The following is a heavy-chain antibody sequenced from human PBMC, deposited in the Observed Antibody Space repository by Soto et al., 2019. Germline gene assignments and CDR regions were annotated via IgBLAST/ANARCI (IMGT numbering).Heavy chain of an antibody. CDR1: GFSFSSYP. CDR2: ISGSGTNT. V-gene: IGHV3-23*01. J-gene: IGHJ4*02. Sequence: LRLSCVASGFSFSSYPMTWVRQAPGKGLEWVSVISGSGTNTYYAESVKGRFTISRDSSQNTLYLQMNSLRAEDTAVYYCAKEKPTTTCFDSWGQGTLVTVSS. CDR3: AKEKPTTTCFDS. D-gene: IGHD1-1*01.